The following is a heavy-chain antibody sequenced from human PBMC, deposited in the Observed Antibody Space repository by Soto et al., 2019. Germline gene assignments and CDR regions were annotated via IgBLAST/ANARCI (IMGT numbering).Heavy chain of an antibody. CDR2: LYSDGTT. Sequence: LRLSCAASGITVRSNYMCWVRQAPGRGLEWVSVLYSDGTTYYADSVKGRFTISRDNSKNTLYLQMNGLRAEDTAVYYCARGAAYSSGWPYFFDYWGQGALVTVSS. CDR3: ARGAAYSSGWPYFFDY. D-gene: IGHD6-19*01. V-gene: IGHV3-66*01. J-gene: IGHJ4*02. CDR1: GITVRSNY.